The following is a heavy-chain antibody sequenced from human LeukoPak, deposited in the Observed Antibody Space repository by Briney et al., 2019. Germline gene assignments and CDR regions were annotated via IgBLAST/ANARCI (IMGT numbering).Heavy chain of an antibody. D-gene: IGHD3-10*01. CDR1: GFTIIAYG. J-gene: IGHJ5*02. Sequence: GGSLRLSCEASGFTIIAYGMHWVRQAPGKGLEWVAFIRYDGTTRHYGDSMKGRVTISRDNSKNTVALQMNSLRVEDTGVYYCAKMEEFYGAGTTWTIDPWGQGNLVVVSS. V-gene: IGHV3-30*02. CDR3: AKMEEFYGAGTTWTIDP. CDR2: IRYDGTTR.